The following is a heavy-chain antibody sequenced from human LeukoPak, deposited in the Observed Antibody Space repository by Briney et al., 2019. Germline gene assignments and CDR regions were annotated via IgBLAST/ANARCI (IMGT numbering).Heavy chain of an antibody. CDR1: GYSFNTYW. D-gene: IGHD3-22*01. Sequence: GESLKISCKGSGYSFNTYWIGWVRQMPGKGVEWMGIIYPGDSDTKYSPSFQGQVTISVDKSISTAYLQWSSLQASDTAMYYCARHDYDSNGYYFNDYWGQGTLVTVSS. V-gene: IGHV5-51*01. J-gene: IGHJ4*02. CDR2: IYPGDSDT. CDR3: ARHDYDSNGYYFNDY.